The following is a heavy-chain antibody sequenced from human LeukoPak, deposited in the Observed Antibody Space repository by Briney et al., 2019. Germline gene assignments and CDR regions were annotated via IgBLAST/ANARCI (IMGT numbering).Heavy chain of an antibody. D-gene: IGHD2-8*01. CDR3: ARTQGYCTNGVCYTSLYYFDY. J-gene: IGHJ4*02. CDR1: GYTFTSYG. V-gene: IGHV1-18*01. CDR2: ISAYNGNT. Sequence: ASVKVSCKGSGYTFTSYGISWVRQAPGQGLEWMGWISAYNGNTNYAQKLQGRVTMTTDTSTSTAYMELRSLRSDDTAVYYCARTQGYCTNGVCYTSLYYFDYWGQGTLVTVSS.